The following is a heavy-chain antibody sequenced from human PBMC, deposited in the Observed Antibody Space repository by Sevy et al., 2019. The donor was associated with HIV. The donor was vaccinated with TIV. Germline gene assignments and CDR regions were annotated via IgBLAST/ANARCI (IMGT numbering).Heavy chain of an antibody. V-gene: IGHV3-23*01. CDR2: ISGSGGST. D-gene: IGHD2-15*01. J-gene: IGHJ4*02. CDR1: GFTLRSYA. Sequence: GGSLRLSFAASGFTLRSYAMSWVRQAPGKGLEWVSGISGSGGSTYYADSVKGRFTISRDNSKNTLYLQMNSLRAEDTAVYYCAKGPEDSNGHYWGQGTLVTVSS. CDR3: AKGPEDSNGHY.